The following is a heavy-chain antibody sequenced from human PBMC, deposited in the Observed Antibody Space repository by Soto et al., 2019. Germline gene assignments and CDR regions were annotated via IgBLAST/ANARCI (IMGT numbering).Heavy chain of an antibody. J-gene: IGHJ6*02. CDR3: ARDPGLYCSSTSCYPAYYYGMDV. V-gene: IGHV1-2*02. Sequence: GASVKVSCKASGYTFTGYYMHWVRQAPGQGLEWMGWINPNSGGINYAQKFQGRVTMTRDTSISTAYMELSRLRSDDTAVYYCARDPGLYCSSTSCYPAYYYGMDVWGQGTTVTVSS. D-gene: IGHD2-2*01. CDR1: GYTFTGYY. CDR2: INPNSGGI.